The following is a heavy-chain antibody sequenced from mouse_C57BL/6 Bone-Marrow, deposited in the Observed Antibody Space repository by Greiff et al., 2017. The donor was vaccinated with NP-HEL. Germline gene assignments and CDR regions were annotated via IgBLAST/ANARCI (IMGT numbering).Heavy chain of an antibody. Sequence: QVHVKQPGAELVKPGASVKLSCKASGYTFTSYWMHWVKQRPGQGLEWIGMIHPNSGSTNYNEKFKSKATLTVDKSSSTAYMQLSSLTSEDSAVYYCARTYGLFDYWGQGTTLTVSS. CDR3: ARTYGLFDY. D-gene: IGHD1-1*01. CDR2: IHPNSGST. J-gene: IGHJ2*01. V-gene: IGHV1-64*01. CDR1: GYTFTSYW.